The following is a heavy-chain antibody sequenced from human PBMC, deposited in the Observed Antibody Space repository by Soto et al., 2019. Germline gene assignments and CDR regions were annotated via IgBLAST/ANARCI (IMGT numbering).Heavy chain of an antibody. D-gene: IGHD3-22*01. V-gene: IGHV3-15*07. Sequence: GGSLRLSCAASGFTFSNAWMNWVRQAPGKGLEWVGRIKSKTDGGTTDYAAPVKGRFTISRDDSKNTLYLQMNSLKTEDTAVYYCTTAAEYYYDSSGYYYPIFSGQGTMVTVSS. CDR1: GFTFSNAW. J-gene: IGHJ3*01. CDR3: TTAAEYYYDSSGYYYPIF. CDR2: IKSKTDGGTT.